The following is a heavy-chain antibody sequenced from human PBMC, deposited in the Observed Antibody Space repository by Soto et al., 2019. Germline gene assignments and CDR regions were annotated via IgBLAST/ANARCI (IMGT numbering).Heavy chain of an antibody. V-gene: IGHV4-38-2*01. Sequence: SETLSLTCAVSGYSITNGYYWGWVRRPPGKGLDWIGSIYHSGNTYYNPSLKSRVTISLDTYKNQFSLKLTSVTAADTAIYYGASVTLACLGSFHYWAQGATVTVSS. D-gene: IGHD3-3*02. CDR1: GYSITNGYY. CDR2: IYHSGNT. CDR3: ASVTLACLGSFHY. J-gene: IGHJ6*02.